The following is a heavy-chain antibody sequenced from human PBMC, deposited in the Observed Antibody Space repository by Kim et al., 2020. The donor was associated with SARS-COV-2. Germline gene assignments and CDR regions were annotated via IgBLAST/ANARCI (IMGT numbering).Heavy chain of an antibody. J-gene: IGHJ4*02. CDR2: ISYDGSNK. D-gene: IGHD6-13*01. V-gene: IGHV3-30*18. CDR1: GFTFSSYG. CDR3: AKPFYSSSSPLIDY. Sequence: GGSLRLSCAASGFTFSSYGMHWVRQAPGKGLEWVAVISYDGSNKYYADSVKGRFTISRDNSKNTLYLQMNSLRAEDTAVYYCAKPFYSSSSPLIDYWGQGTLVTVSS.